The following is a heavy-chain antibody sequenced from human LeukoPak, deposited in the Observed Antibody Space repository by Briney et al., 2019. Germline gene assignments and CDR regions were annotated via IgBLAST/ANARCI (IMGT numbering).Heavy chain of an antibody. CDR1: GYTFTNYG. V-gene: IGHV1-18*01. D-gene: IGHD7-27*01. CDR2: ISAYNGNT. Sequence: ASVKVSCKASGYTFTNYGSSWVRQTPGQGLEWMGWISAYNGNTNYAQKLQGRVTMTTDTSTSTAYMELRSLRSDDTAVYYCARDPGDLSSDYWGQGALVTVSS. J-gene: IGHJ4*02. CDR3: ARDPGDLSSDY.